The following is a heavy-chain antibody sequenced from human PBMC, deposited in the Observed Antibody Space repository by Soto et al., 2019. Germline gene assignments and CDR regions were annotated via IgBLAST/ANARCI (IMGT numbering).Heavy chain of an antibody. CDR2: INPSGGST. V-gene: IGHV1-46*01. CDR1: GYTFTSYY. D-gene: IGHD3-10*01. CDR3: AREVGELIDY. Sequence: QVQLVQSGAEVKKPGASVKVSCKASGYTFTSYYMHWVRQAPGQGLEWMGIINPSGGSTSYAQKFQGRVTMTRDTSTSTAYMELSSLRSEVTAVYYCAREVGELIDYWGQGTLVTVSS. J-gene: IGHJ4*02.